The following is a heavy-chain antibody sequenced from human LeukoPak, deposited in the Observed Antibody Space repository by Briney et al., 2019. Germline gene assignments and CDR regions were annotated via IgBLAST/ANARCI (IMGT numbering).Heavy chain of an antibody. D-gene: IGHD5-24*01. CDR3: ARDGDDYNSFDY. CDR1: GDSVSSKSAA. CDR2: TYYRSKWYN. Sequence: SQTLSLTCAISGDSVSSKSAAWNWIRQSPSRGLEWLGRTYYRSKWYNDYAVSLKSRIAINPDTSKNQFSLQLDSVTPEDTAVYYCARDGDDYNSFDYWGQGTLVTVSS. V-gene: IGHV6-1*01. J-gene: IGHJ4*02.